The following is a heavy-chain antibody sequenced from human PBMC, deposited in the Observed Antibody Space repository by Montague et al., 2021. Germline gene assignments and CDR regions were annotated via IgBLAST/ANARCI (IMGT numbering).Heavy chain of an antibody. CDR3: TRKGWFGDYGFDI. CDR1: GVSISSSNYQ. V-gene: IGHV4-39*01. Sequence: SETRSLTCTVSGVSISSSNYQWGWIRQPPGKGPEWIGSIYYSGTTYYNPSLRSRVTISVDTSENQFSLKLNSVTAADTAFYYRTRKGWFGDYGFDIWGQGTMVTVSS. D-gene: IGHD3-10*01. J-gene: IGHJ3*02. CDR2: IYYSGTT.